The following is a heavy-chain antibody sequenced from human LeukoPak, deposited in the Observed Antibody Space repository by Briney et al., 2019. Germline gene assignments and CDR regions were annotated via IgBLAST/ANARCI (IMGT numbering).Heavy chain of an antibody. CDR2: ISEDGGST. J-gene: IGHJ6*03. Sequence: GGSLRLSCAGSGFTFDDYAMHWVRHAPGKGLEWVSLISEDGGSTYYADSVKGRFTISRDNSKHSLYLQMNSLRTEDTALYYCTKNGRSYYYYYMDVWGKGTTVTVSS. CDR1: GFTFDDYA. CDR3: TKNGRSYYYYYMDV. V-gene: IGHV3-43*02.